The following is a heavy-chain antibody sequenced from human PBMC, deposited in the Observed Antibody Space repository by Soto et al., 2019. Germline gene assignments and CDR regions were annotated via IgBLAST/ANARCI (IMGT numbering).Heavy chain of an antibody. CDR3: ARVRAQGELFDY. V-gene: IGHV4-31*03. CDR2: IYYSGST. J-gene: IGHJ4*01. D-gene: IGHD3-16*01. CDR1: GGSLSSGGYY. Sequence: SENLSLTCTFSGGSLSSGGYYWSWIRQHPGKGLEWIGYIYYSGSTYYNPSLKSRVTISVDKSKNQFSMKLSYVNTEDISVYYCARVRAQGELFDYRGHGTLVTVS.